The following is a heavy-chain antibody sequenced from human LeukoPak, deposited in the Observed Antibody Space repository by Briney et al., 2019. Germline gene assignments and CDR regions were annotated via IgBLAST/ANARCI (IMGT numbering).Heavy chain of an antibody. Sequence: SETLSLTCAVSGYSISSGYYWIWIRQPPGKGLEWIGSLYHSDSIYYDPSLESRVTMSVDTSKNQFSLKLSFVTAADTAVYYCARQHDSYHYYYVDVWGKGTTVTVSS. D-gene: IGHD6-13*01. V-gene: IGHV4-38-2*01. J-gene: IGHJ6*03. CDR2: LYHSDSI. CDR3: ARQHDSYHYYYVDV. CDR1: GYSISSGYY.